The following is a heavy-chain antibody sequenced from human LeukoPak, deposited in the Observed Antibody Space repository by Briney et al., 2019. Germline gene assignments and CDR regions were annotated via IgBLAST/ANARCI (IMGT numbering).Heavy chain of an antibody. V-gene: IGHV4-59*01. Sequence: SETLSLTCTVSGGSISSYYWSWIRQPPGKGLEGIGHIYYSGSTNYNPSLKSRFTISVDTSKNQFCLKLRSVTAADTAVFYCARGKLGISLDAFDIWGQGKMVTVSS. D-gene: IGHD7-27*01. CDR3: ARGKLGISLDAFDI. CDR1: GGSISSYY. J-gene: IGHJ3*02. CDR2: IYYSGST.